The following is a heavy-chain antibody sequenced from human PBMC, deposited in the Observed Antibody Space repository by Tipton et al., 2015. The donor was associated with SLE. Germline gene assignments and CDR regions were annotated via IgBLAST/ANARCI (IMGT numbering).Heavy chain of an antibody. D-gene: IGHD4-17*01. CDR3: ARDLLGDGGYFDL. V-gene: IGHV4-4*09. CDR2: IYSSGNT. Sequence: TLSLTCAVYGGSFSAYYWSWIRQPAGKGLEWIGYIYSSGNTNYNPSLKSRVTISVDTSKNQFSLKLSSVTAADTAVYYCARDLLGDGGYFDLWGRGTLVTVSS. CDR1: GGSFSAYY. J-gene: IGHJ2*01.